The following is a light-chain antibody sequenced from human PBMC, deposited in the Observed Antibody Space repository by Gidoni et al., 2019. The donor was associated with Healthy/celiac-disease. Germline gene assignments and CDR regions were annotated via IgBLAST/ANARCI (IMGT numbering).Light chain of an antibody. CDR2: WAS. J-gene: IGKJ2*01. Sequence: DIVMTQSPASLPVSLGERATINCKSSQSVLYSSNNKNYLAWYQQKPGQPPKLLIYWASTRESGVPDRFSGSGSGTDFTLTISSLQAEDVAVYYCQQYYSTPYTFXXXTKLEIK. CDR3: QQYYSTPYT. V-gene: IGKV4-1*01. CDR1: QSVLYSSNNKNY.